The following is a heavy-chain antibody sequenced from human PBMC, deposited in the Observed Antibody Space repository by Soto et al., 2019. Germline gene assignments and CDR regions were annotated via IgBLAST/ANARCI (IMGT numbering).Heavy chain of an antibody. CDR3: ARGTRGGWFAEYHCYYMDV. CDR2: INPSTGNT. D-gene: IGHD3-10*01. Sequence: QVQLVQSGAEMRKPGASVKVSCYASGYTFTSYYIHWVRQAPRQGLEWVGLINPSTGNTGFAQRCQGRDTITTNPSTNTHYMDLTSLRSEDTAVYYCARGTRGGWFAEYHCYYMDVWGKGTAVIVSS. CDR1: GYTFTSYY. V-gene: IGHV1-46*01. J-gene: IGHJ6*03.